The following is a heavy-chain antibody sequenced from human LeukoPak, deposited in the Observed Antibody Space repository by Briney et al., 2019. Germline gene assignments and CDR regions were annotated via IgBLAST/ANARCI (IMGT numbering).Heavy chain of an antibody. V-gene: IGHV1-69*04. J-gene: IGHJ3*02. Sequence: SVNVSCKACVGTFSSYAISGVRQAPGQGLEGMGRIIPILYIANYAQKFQGRVTITADKSTSTAYMELSSLRSEDTAVYYCARARSGDYGDLDAFDIWGQGTMVTVSS. CDR3: ARARSGDYGDLDAFDI. D-gene: IGHD4-17*01. CDR1: VGTFSSYA. CDR2: IIPILYIA.